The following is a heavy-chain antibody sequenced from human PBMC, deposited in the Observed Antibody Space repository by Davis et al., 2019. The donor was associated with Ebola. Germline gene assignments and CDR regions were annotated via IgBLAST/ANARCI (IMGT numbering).Heavy chain of an antibody. V-gene: IGHV4-59*12. Sequence: MPSETLSLTCTVSGGSIGYYYWSWIRQPPGKGLEWIGYIYYSGSTKYIPSLKSRVTISVDTSKNQFSLKLSSVTAADTAVYYCARDDFWSGYYGVYYGMDVWGQGTTVTVSS. CDR2: IYYSGST. J-gene: IGHJ6*02. CDR1: GGSIGYYY. CDR3: ARDDFWSGYYGVYYGMDV. D-gene: IGHD3-3*01.